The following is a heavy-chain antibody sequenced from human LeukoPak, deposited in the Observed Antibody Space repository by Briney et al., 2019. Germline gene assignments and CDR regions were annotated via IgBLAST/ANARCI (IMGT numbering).Heavy chain of an antibody. V-gene: IGHV4-34*01. CDR3: ARRSSNIAVASRKFDP. D-gene: IGHD6-19*01. J-gene: IGHJ5*02. Sequence: SETLSLTCAVYGGSFSGYYWSWIRQPPGKGLEWIGEINHSGSTNYNPSLKSRVTISVDTSKSQFSLKLSSVTAADTAVYYCARRSSNIAVASRKFDPWGQGTLVTVSS. CDR1: GGSFSGYY. CDR2: INHSGST.